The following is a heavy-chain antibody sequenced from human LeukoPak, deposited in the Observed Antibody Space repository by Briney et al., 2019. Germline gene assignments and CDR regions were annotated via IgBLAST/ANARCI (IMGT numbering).Heavy chain of an antibody. D-gene: IGHD1-26*01. Sequence: PGGFLRLSCAASGFTFSSYGMHWVRQAPGKGLEWVAVVSYDGSNKYYADSVKGRFTISRDNSKNTLHLQMNSLRAEDTAVYYCAKENALCSGSYGSPDYWGQGTLVTVSS. CDR1: GFTFSSYG. CDR3: AKENALCSGSYGSPDY. V-gene: IGHV3-30*18. J-gene: IGHJ4*02. CDR2: VSYDGSNK.